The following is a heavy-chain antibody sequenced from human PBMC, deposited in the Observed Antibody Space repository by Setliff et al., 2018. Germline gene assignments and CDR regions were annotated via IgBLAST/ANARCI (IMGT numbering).Heavy chain of an antibody. J-gene: IGHJ4*02. CDR1: GGAVSGDY. Sequence: SETLSLTCSVSGGAVSGDYWTWIRQPPGKGLEYIGYIYYSGSTNYNPSLKSRVTISVDTSKNQFSLKLSSVTAADTAVYYCARMSALGEVDYWGQGTLVTVSS. CDR3: ARMSALGEVDY. V-gene: IGHV4-59*02. CDR2: IYYSGST. D-gene: IGHD3-10*01.